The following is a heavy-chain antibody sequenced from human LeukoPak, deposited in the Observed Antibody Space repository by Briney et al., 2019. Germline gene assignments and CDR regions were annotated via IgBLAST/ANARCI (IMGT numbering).Heavy chain of an antibody. CDR1: GGSVSSGSYY. CDR2: IYYSGST. J-gene: IGHJ4*02. V-gene: IGHV4-61*01. Sequence: SETLSLTCTVSGGSVSSGSYYWSWIRQPPGKGLEWIGYIYYSGSTNYNPSLKSRVTISVDTSKNQFSLKLSSVTAADTAVCYCAGERLYCSGGSCYSFGIDYWGQGTLVTVSS. D-gene: IGHD2-15*01. CDR3: AGERLYCSGGSCYSFGIDY.